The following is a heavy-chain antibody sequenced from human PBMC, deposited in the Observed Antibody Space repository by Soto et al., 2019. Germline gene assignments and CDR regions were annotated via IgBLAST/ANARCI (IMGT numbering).Heavy chain of an antibody. V-gene: IGHV4-34*01. Sequence: PSETLSLTCAVYGGSFSGYYWSWIRQPPGKGLEWIGEINHSGSTNYNPSLKSRVTISVDTSKNQFSLKLSSVTAADTAVYYCARAHRFLEWLLKPGLFDYWGQGTLVTVSS. CDR1: GGSFSGYY. CDR3: ARAHRFLEWLLKPGLFDY. D-gene: IGHD3-3*01. J-gene: IGHJ4*02. CDR2: INHSGST.